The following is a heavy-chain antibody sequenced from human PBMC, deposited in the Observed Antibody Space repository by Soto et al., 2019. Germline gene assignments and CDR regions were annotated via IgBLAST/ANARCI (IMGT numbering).Heavy chain of an antibody. D-gene: IGHD5-12*01. CDR1: GYTFTSYG. CDR3: ARDLWLLSRYYYGMDV. CDR2: ISAYNGNT. Sequence: ASVKVSCKASGYTFTSYGISWVRQAPGQGLEWMGWISAYNGNTNYAQKLQGRVTMTTDTSTSTAYMELRSLRSDDTAVYYCARDLWLLSRYYYGMDVWGQGTTVTVSS. V-gene: IGHV1-18*01. J-gene: IGHJ6*02.